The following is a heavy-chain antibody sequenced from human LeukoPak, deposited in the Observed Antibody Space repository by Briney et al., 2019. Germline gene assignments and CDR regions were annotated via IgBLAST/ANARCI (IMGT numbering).Heavy chain of an antibody. CDR3: ARRAERYSSSWYDY. Sequence: PSETLSLTCTVSGGSISSYYWSWIRQPPGKGLEWIGYIYYSRSTNYNPSLKSRVTISVDTSKNQFSLKLSSVTAADTAVYYCARRAERYSSSWYDYWGQGTLVTVPS. CDR1: GGSISSYY. V-gene: IGHV4-59*08. D-gene: IGHD6-13*01. CDR2: IYYSRST. J-gene: IGHJ4*02.